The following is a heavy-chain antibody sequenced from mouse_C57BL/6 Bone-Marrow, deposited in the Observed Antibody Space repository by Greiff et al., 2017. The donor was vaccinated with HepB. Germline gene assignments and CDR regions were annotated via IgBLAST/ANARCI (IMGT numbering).Heavy chain of an antibody. CDR2: IYPRSGNT. CDR1: GYTFTSYG. V-gene: IGHV1-81*01. D-gene: IGHD1-1*01. CDR3: AKGSSSPSYWYCDV. Sequence: QVQLQQSGAELARPGASVKLSCKASGYTFTSYGISWVKQRTGQGLEWIGEIYPRSGNTYYNEKFKGKATLTADKSSSTAYMELRSLTSEDSAVYFCAKGSSSPSYWYCDVWGTGTTVTVSS. J-gene: IGHJ1*03.